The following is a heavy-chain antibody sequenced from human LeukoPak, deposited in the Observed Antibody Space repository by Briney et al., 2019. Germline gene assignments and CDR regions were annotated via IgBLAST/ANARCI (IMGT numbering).Heavy chain of an antibody. V-gene: IGHV1-2*02. D-gene: IGHD5-12*01. CDR2: INPNSGGT. CDR3: ARAYSGYEAFDY. J-gene: IGHJ4*02. CDR1: GYTFSGYY. Sequence: GASVKVSCKASGYTFSGYYIHWVRQAPGQGLEWMGWINPNSGGTNYAQKFQGRVIMTRDTSTTYMELSRLTSDDTAVYYCARAYSGYEAFDYWGQGTLVTVSS.